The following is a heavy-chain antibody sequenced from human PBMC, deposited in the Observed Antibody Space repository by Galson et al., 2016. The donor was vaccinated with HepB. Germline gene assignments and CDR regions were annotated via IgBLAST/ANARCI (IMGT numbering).Heavy chain of an antibody. CDR3: ARVNSGYDN. Sequence: SVKVSCKASGYTFTDYYIHWVRQAPGQGLEWMGWINPNNAATNSAQKFQGRVTMTRDTSISAAYMELSRLRSDGTAVYFCARVNSGYDNWGQGTLVTVSS. D-gene: IGHD5-12*01. V-gene: IGHV1-2*02. J-gene: IGHJ4*02. CDR2: INPNNAAT. CDR1: GYTFTDYY.